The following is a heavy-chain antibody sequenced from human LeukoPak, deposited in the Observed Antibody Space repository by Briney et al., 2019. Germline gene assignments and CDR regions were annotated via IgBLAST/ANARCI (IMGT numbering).Heavy chain of an antibody. D-gene: IGHD4-17*01. V-gene: IGHV3-53*01. CDR2: IYSSGRT. CDR3: ARGYAGDSSDY. J-gene: IGHJ4*02. Sequence: GGSLRLSCVASGFTVSSDCITWVRQAPGKGLEWVSLIYSSGRTYYSDSVKGRFTISRDNAKNSLYLQMNSLRAEDTAVYYCARGYAGDSSDYWGQGTLVTVSS. CDR1: GFTVSSDC.